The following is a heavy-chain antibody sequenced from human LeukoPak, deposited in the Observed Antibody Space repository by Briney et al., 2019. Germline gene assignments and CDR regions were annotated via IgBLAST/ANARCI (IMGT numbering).Heavy chain of an antibody. CDR3: ARASIAVSGGFDY. V-gene: IGHV3-21*01. J-gene: IGHJ4*02. CDR2: ISSSSSTI. D-gene: IGHD6-19*01. Sequence: PGGSLRLSCAASGFTFSSYNMNWVRQAPGKGLEWVSSISSSSSTIYYADSVKGRFTISRDNAKNSLYLQMNSLRAEDTAVYYCARASIAVSGGFDYWGQGTLITVSS. CDR1: GFTFSSYN.